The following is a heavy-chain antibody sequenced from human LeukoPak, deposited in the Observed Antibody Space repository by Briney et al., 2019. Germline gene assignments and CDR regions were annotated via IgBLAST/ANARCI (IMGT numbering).Heavy chain of an antibody. V-gene: IGHV4-59*01. D-gene: IGHD6-13*01. J-gene: IGHJ5*02. CDR2: IYYSGST. CDR1: GGSISSYY. Sequence: NLSETLSLTCTVSGGSISSYYWSWIRQPPGKGLEWIGYIYYSGSTNYNPSLKSRVTISVDTSKNQFSLKLSSVTAADTAVYYCARDHGGAAAATNWFDPWGQGTLVTVSS. CDR3: ARDHGGAAAATNWFDP.